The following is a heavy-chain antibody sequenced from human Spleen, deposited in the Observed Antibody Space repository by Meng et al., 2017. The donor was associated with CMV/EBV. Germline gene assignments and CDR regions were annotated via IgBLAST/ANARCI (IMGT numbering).Heavy chain of an antibody. CDR3: ARAIRQFEDYYYGMDV. CDR1: GYTFTSYD. Sequence: ASVKVSCKASGYTFTSYDINWVRQATGQGLEWMGWISVYNGNKKYAQKFQGRVTMTTDTSTSTAYMELRSLRSDDTAIYYCARAIRQFEDYYYGMDVWGQGTTVTVSS. J-gene: IGHJ6*02. CDR2: ISVYNGNK. V-gene: IGHV1-18*01. D-gene: IGHD3-9*01.